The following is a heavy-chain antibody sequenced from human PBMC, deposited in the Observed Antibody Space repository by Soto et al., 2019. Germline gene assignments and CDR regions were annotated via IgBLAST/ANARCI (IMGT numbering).Heavy chain of an antibody. CDR3: ARGHHSKDV. CDR1: GFTFSSYG. V-gene: IGHV3-21*05. Sequence: GGSLRLSCAASGFTFSSYGMHWVRQAPGKGLEWISYINPSSTYTHYADSVKGRFTISRDNAENSLYLQMNSLRPEDTALYYCARGHHSKDVWGQGATVTVSS. J-gene: IGHJ6*02. CDR2: INPSSTYT.